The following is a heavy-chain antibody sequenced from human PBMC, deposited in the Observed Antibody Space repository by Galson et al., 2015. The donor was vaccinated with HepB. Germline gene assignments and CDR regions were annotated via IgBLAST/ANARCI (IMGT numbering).Heavy chain of an antibody. Sequence: SVKVSCKASGYTFTSYYMHWVRQAPGQGLEWMGIINPSGGSTSYAQKFQGSVTMTRDTSTSTVYMELSSLRSEDTAVYYCARSVTTLKTQDEYFFDYWGQGTLLTVSS. D-gene: IGHD4-17*01. CDR3: ARSVTTLKTQDEYFFDY. V-gene: IGHV1-46*03. CDR1: GYTFTSYY. CDR2: INPSGGST. J-gene: IGHJ4*02.